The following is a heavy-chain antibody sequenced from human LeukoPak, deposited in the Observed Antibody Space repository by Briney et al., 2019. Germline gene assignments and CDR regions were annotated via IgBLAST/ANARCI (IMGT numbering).Heavy chain of an antibody. CDR3: ARGDGSLYYFDY. Sequence: PSETLSLTCTVSGGSISSYYWSWIRQPPGKGLEWIGYSYYSGSTNYNPSLKSRVTISVDTSKNQFSLKLSSVTAADTAVYYCARGDGSLYYFDYWGQGTLVTVSS. J-gene: IGHJ4*02. CDR1: GGSISSYY. D-gene: IGHD1-26*01. V-gene: IGHV4-59*01. CDR2: SYYSGST.